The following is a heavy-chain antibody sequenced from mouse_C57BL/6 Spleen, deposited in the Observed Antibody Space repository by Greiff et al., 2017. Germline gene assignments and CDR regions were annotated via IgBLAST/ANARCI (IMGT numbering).Heavy chain of an antibody. CDR2: ISSGGSYT. CDR1: GFTFSSYG. D-gene: IGHD1-1*01. Sequence: VQLKESGGDLVKPGWSLKLSCAASGFTFSSYGMSWVRQTPDKRLEWVATISSGGSYTYYPDSVKGRFTISRDNAKNTLYLQMSSLKSEDTAMYYCARHGTVVAKAYYFDYWGQGTTLTVSS. CDR3: ARHGTVVAKAYYFDY. J-gene: IGHJ2*01. V-gene: IGHV5-6*01.